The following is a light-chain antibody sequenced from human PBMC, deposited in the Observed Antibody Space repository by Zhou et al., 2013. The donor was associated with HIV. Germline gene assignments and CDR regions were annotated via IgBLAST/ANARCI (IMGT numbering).Light chain of an antibody. J-gene: IGKJ1*01. CDR3: QHYNHFPST. V-gene: IGKV3D-20*01. CDR2: DAS. Sequence: NVLTQSPATLSLSPGERATLSCGASQGVSSSYVAWYQQKPGQAPRLVIYDASNRATGIPARFSGSGSGTDFTLTISRLEPEDFASYYCQHYNHFPSTFGQGTKVEFK. CDR1: QGVSSSY.